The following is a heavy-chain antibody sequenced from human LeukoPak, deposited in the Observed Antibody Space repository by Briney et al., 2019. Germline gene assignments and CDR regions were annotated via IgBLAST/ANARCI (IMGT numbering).Heavy chain of an antibody. V-gene: IGHV1-69*06. CDR1: GYTFTSYY. Sequence: SVKVSCKASGYTFTSYYMHWVRQAPGQGLEWMGGIIPIFGAANYARKFQGRVTITADKSTSTAYMELSRLRSDDTAVYYCARDRANLGVFLEWPRYYFDYWGQGTLVTVSS. CDR3: ARDRANLGVFLEWPRYYFDY. D-gene: IGHD3-3*01. CDR2: IIPIFGAA. J-gene: IGHJ4*02.